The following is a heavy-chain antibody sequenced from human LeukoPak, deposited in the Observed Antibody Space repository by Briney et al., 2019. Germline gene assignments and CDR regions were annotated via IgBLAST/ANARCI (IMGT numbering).Heavy chain of an antibody. Sequence: SETLSLTCAVYGGSFSGYYWSWLRQPPGKGLEWIGEINHSGSTNYNPSLKSRVNIPVDTSRNQFSLKLSSVTAADTAVYYCARGRAPSCNMMFDYWGQGTLVTVSS. CDR1: GGSFSGYY. CDR3: ARGRAPSCNMMFDY. D-gene: IGHD2/OR15-2a*01. CDR2: INHSGST. V-gene: IGHV4-34*01. J-gene: IGHJ4*02.